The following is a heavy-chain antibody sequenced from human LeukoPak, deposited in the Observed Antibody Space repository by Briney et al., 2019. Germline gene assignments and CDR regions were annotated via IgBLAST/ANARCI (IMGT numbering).Heavy chain of an antibody. J-gene: IGHJ4*02. V-gene: IGHV3-23*01. Sequence: PGGSLRLSCAVSGFTVSTNAMSWVRQAPGRGLEWVSGIGGDGRTHYADSVRGRFSIFRDNSKNTVYLQMNSRRDDDTAVYHCAKDLSWWAAVDFWGQGMLVTVSS. CDR3: AKDLSWWAAVDF. D-gene: IGHD2-8*02. CDR2: IGGDGRT. CDR1: GFTVSTNA.